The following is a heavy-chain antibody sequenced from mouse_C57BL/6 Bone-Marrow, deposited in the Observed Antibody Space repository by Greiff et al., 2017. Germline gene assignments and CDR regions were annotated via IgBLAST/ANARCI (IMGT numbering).Heavy chain of an antibody. V-gene: IGHV14-4*01. Sequence: VQLQPSGAELVRPGASVKLSCPASGFHIKDDYMHWVKPRPEQGLEWIGWVVPENGDTEFASKFQGNATITADTSSNTACLQLSRLTSEDTAVYYCTTYLYGSSLDYWGQGTTLTVSS. CDR1: GFHIKDDY. D-gene: IGHD1-1*01. J-gene: IGHJ2*01. CDR2: VVPENGDT. CDR3: TTYLYGSSLDY.